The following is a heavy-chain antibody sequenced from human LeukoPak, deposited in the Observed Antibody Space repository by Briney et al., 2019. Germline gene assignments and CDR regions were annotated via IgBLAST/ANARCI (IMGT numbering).Heavy chain of an antibody. CDR2: FDPEDGET. CDR1: GYTLTELS. CDR3: ATSAAGTFSHWFDP. V-gene: IGHV1-24*01. J-gene: IGHJ5*02. Sequence: ASVKVSCKVSGYTLTELSMHWVRQAPGKGLEWMGGFDPEDGETIYAQKFQGRVTMTEDTSTDTAYMELSSLRSEGTAVYYCATSAAGTFSHWFDPWGQGTLVTVSS. D-gene: IGHD6-13*01.